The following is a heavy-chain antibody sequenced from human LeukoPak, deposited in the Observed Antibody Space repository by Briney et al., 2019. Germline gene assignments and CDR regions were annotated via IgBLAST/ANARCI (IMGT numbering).Heavy chain of an antibody. D-gene: IGHD1-26*01. V-gene: IGHV3-15*01. CDR1: GFIFNNAW. CDR3: TAARGSYYVF. J-gene: IGHJ4*02. CDR2: IKSKINGGTT. Sequence: GSLRLSCAASGFIFNNAWMSWVRQVPGKGLEWVGRIKSKINGGTTDYAAPVKGRFTISRDDSKNTVYLQMNSLKIEDTAVYYCTAARGSYYVFWGQGTLVTVSS.